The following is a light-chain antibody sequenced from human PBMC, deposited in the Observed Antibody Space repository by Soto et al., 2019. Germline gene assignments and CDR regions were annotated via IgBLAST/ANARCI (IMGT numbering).Light chain of an antibody. CDR2: DAS. J-gene: IGKJ5*01. CDR1: QSVTSSH. V-gene: IGKV3D-20*01. CDR3: QQYGSSPLT. Sequence: EIVLTQSPATLSLSPGERATLSCGASQSVTSSHLVWYQQKPGLAPRLLIYDASSRATGIPDRFSGSGSGTDFTLTISRLEPEDLAVYHCQQYGSSPLTFGQGTRLEIK.